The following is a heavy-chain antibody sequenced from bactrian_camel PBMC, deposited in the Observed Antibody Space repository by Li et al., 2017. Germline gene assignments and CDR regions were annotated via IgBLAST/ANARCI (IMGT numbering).Heavy chain of an antibody. V-gene: IGHV3S40*01. CDR1: NVAVSTKY. Sequence: VQLVESGGGLVQPGGSLTLSCAASNVAVSTKYMSWVRQAPGKGLEWVSVISWSGDSTYYADSVKGRFTISRDNAKNTLYLQLDNLKTEDTAMYYCAQDLEPYGLGRGFRNWGQGTQVTVS. J-gene: IGHJ4*01. CDR3: AQDLEPYGLGRGFRN. CDR2: ISWSGDST. D-gene: IGHD5*01.